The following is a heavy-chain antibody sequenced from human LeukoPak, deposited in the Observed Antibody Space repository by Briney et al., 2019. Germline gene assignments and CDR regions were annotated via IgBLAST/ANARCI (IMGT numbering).Heavy chain of an antibody. J-gene: IGHJ4*02. CDR1: GFTFSSYG. CDR2: MSYDEGVK. Sequence: GGSLRLSCAASGFTFSSYGMHWVRQAPGKGLEWVAVMSYDEGVKYYADSVKGRFTISRDNSKNMLFLQMNSLRPEDTAVYYCAKDSSSYCGGDCRSWTGFRPFDHWGQGTLVTVSS. CDR3: AKDSSSYCGGDCRSWTGFRPFDH. D-gene: IGHD2-21*02. V-gene: IGHV3-30*18.